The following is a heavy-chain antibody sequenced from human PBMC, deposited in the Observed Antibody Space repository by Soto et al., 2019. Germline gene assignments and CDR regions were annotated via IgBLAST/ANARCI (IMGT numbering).Heavy chain of an antibody. CDR3: ARLVGLAAIPPLNQGPIDY. Sequence: SETLSLTCTVSGGSISSYYWSWIRQPPGKGLEWIGYIYYSGSTNYNPSLKSRVTISVDTSKNQFSLKLSSVTAADTAVYYCARLVGLAAIPPLNQGPIDYWGQGTLVTVSS. D-gene: IGHD6-13*01. CDR1: GGSISSYY. CDR2: IYYSGST. V-gene: IGHV4-59*08. J-gene: IGHJ4*02.